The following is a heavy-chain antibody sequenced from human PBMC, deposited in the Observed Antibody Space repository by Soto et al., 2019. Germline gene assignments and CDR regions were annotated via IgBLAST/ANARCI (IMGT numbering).Heavy chain of an antibody. D-gene: IGHD2-2*01. CDR3: AIEVVPAGKADY. CDR1: GYSLTSYG. V-gene: IGHV1-18*04. CDR2: ISFYNGNT. J-gene: IGHJ4*02. Sequence: QVQLVQSGAEVKKPGASVKVSCKASGYSLTSYGISWVRQAPGQGLEWMGWISFYNGNTNYAQKLQDRVTMTTDTSTSTAYMELRSLRSDDTAVLYCAIEVVPAGKADYWGQGTLVTVSS.